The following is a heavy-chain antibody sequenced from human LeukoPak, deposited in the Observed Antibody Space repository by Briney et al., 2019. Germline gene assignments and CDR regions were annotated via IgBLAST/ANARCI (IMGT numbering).Heavy chain of an antibody. V-gene: IGHV1-3*01. CDR1: RNPFTSYA. J-gene: IGHJ4*02. CDR2: IHVGNGNT. CDR3: ARVDGSGPNAPNDC. Sequence: GASVKVSCKASRNPFTSYAMHWVRQAPGQRLEWMGWIHVGNGNTEYSQKFQGRVTITRDTPATTTYMELSSLRSEDTAVYYCARVDGSGPNAPNDCWGQGSLVTVSS. D-gene: IGHD3-10*01.